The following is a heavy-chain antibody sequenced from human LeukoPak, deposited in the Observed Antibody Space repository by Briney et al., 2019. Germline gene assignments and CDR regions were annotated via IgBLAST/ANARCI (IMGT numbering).Heavy chain of an antibody. CDR3: ARQGMVQNYYYYGMDV. J-gene: IGHJ6*02. Sequence: GASVKVSCKASGYTFTSYGISWVRQAPGQGLEWMGWISAYNGNTNFAQNLQGRVTMSTDTSTNTAYVELRSLKSDDTAVYYCARQGMVQNYYYYGMDVWGQGTTVTVSS. CDR1: GYTFTSYG. CDR2: ISAYNGNT. V-gene: IGHV1-18*01. D-gene: IGHD2-8*01.